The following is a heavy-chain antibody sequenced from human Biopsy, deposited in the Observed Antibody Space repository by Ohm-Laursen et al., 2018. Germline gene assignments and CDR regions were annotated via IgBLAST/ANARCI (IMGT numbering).Heavy chain of an antibody. V-gene: IGHV3-48*03. CDR3: TRLAYYYYYGMDV. CDR1: GFTFNSHE. D-gene: IGHD2-21*01. J-gene: IGHJ6*02. CDR2: ITGSSSTI. Sequence: SLRLSCAASGFTFNSHEMNWVRQAPGKGLEWISYITGSSSTIYYADSVKGRFTISRDNAKNSLYLQMNSLRAEDMAVYYCTRLAYYYYYGMDVWGQGTTVTVSS.